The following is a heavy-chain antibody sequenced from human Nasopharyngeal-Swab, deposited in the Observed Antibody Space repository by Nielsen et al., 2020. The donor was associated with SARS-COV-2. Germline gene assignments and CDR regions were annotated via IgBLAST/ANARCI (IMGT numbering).Heavy chain of an antibody. V-gene: IGHV3-11*01. J-gene: IGHJ4*02. CDR2: ISGSGTSI. CDR1: GFTFSDYY. D-gene: IGHD4-11*01. Sequence: GGSLRLSCAASGFTFSDYYMSWIRQAPGKGLEWVSFISGSGTSIYYADSVKGRFTISRDNAKNSLFLQMNSLRAEDTAVYYCGRGYSNIDYWGQGTLVTVSS. CDR3: GRGYSNIDY.